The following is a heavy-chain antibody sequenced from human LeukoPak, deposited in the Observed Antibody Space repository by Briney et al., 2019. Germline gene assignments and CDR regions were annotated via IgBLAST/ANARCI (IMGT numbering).Heavy chain of an antibody. V-gene: IGHV1-69*06. J-gene: IGHJ3*02. D-gene: IGHD3-3*01. Sequence: ASVKVSCKASGGTFSSYAISWVRQAPGQGLEWMGGIIPIFGTANYAQKFQGRVTITADKSTSTAYMELSSLRSEDTAVYYCARELGSTIFGVVIKAPPAFDIWGQGTMVTVSS. CDR3: ARELGSTIFGVVIKAPPAFDI. CDR1: GGTFSSYA. CDR2: IIPIFGTA.